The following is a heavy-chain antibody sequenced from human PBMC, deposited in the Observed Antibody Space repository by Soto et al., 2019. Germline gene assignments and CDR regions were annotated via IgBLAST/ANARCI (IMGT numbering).Heavy chain of an antibody. CDR1: GFTVSSNY. V-gene: IGHV3-53*04. Sequence: PGGSLRLSCAASGFTVSSNYMSWVRQAPGKGLEWVSVIYSGGSTYYADSVKGRLTISRHNSKNTLYLQMNSLRAEDTAVYYCAREGSSGWDPYYYYYYMDVWGKGTTVTVSS. CDR2: IYSGGST. J-gene: IGHJ6*03. D-gene: IGHD6-19*01. CDR3: AREGSSGWDPYYYYYYMDV.